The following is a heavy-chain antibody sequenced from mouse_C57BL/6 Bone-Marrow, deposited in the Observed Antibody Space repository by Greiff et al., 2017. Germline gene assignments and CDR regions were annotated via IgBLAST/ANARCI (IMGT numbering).Heavy chain of an antibody. CDR1: GFTFSSYA. J-gene: IGHJ2*01. CDR2: ISDGGSYT. V-gene: IGHV5-4*01. D-gene: IGHD2-5*01. Sequence: EVKVEESGGGLVKPGGSLKLSCAASGFTFSSYAMSWVRQTPEKRLEWVATISDGGSYTYYPDNVKGRFTISRDNAKNNLYLQMSHLKSEDTAMYYCTRDHYSNADFDYWGQGTTLTVSS. CDR3: TRDHYSNADFDY.